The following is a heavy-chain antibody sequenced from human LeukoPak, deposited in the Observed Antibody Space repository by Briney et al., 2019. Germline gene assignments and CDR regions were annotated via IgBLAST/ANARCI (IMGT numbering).Heavy chain of an antibody. CDR1: EFTFSNYA. V-gene: IGHV3-53*01. Sequence: GGSLRLSCAASEFTFSNYAMNWVRQAPGKGLEWVSVIYSGGSTYYADSVKGRFTISRDNSKNTLYLQLNSPRAEDTAVYYCARAMVRGEAAFDIWGQGAVVTVSS. CDR2: IYSGGST. J-gene: IGHJ3*02. CDR3: ARAMVRGEAAFDI. D-gene: IGHD3-10*01.